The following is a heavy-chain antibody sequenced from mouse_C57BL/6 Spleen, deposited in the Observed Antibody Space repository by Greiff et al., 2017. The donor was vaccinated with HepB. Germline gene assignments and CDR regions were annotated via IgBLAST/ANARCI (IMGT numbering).Heavy chain of an antibody. J-gene: IGHJ2*01. CDR1: GYTFTSYW. D-gene: IGHD1-1*01. Sequence: VQLQQSGAELVMPGASVKLSCKASGYTFTSYWMHWVKQRPGQGLEWIGEIDPSDSYTNYNQKFKGKSTLTVDKSSSTAYMQLSSLTSEDSAVYLCARAGYYRSSPFVYWGQGTTLTVSS. CDR3: ARAGYYRSSPFVY. CDR2: IDPSDSYT. V-gene: IGHV1-69*01.